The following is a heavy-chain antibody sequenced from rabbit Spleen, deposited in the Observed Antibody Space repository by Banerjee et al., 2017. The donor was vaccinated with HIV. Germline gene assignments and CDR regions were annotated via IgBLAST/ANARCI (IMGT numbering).Heavy chain of an antibody. J-gene: IGHJ6*01. Sequence: QSLEESGGDLVKPGASLTLTCTASGFSFSSSDYMCWVRQAPGKGLEWISRIAGSTSAFTYSATWAKGRFTISKTSSTTVTLQMTSLTVADTATYFCARDTGSSFSSYGMDLWGPGTLVTVS. CDR3: ARDTGSSFSSYGMDL. D-gene: IGHD8-1*01. CDR1: GFSFSSSDY. CDR2: IAGSTSAFT. V-gene: IGHV1S40*01.